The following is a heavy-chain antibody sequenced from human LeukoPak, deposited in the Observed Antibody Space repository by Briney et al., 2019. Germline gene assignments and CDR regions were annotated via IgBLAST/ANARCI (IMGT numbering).Heavy chain of an antibody. D-gene: IGHD1-1*01. Sequence: ASVKVSCKASGYTFMSYGISWVRQAPGQGLEWMGWISAHNGNTNYAQKFQGRVTMTTDTSTSTAYLELRTLRSDDTAVYYCTREEDSTTGKVFDFWGQGSLVTVSS. V-gene: IGHV1-18*01. CDR2: ISAHNGNT. CDR1: GYTFMSYG. J-gene: IGHJ4*02. CDR3: TREEDSTTGKVFDF.